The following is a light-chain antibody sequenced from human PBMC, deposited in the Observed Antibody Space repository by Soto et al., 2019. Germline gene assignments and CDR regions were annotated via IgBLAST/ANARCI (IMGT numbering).Light chain of an antibody. CDR1: QGLSSTY. J-gene: IGKJ5*01. Sequence: EIVLTQSPGTLSLSPGEGATLSCRASQGLSSTYLAWYQQKPGQAPRLLIYGASSRATGIPDRFSGSGSGTDFSLTISRLEPEDFALYYCQQYGSSPITFGQGTRLEIE. V-gene: IGKV3-20*01. CDR3: QQYGSSPIT. CDR2: GAS.